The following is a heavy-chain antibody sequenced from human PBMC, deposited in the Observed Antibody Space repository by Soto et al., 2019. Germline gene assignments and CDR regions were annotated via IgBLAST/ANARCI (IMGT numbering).Heavy chain of an antibody. CDR2: IYYSGST. Sequence: PSETLSLTCTVSGGSISSYYWSWIRQPPGEGLEWIGYIYYSGSTNYNPSPKSRVTISVTKAKNPFTLNLSSVTAADTAVYYGAREPSPPGPNFDYWGQGTLVTVSS. CDR1: GGSISSYY. CDR3: AREPSPPGPNFDY. J-gene: IGHJ4*02. V-gene: IGHV4-59*12.